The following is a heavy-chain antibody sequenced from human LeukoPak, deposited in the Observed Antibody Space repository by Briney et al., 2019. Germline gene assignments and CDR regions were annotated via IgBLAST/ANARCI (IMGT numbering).Heavy chain of an antibody. CDR1: GGTFSSYA. CDR3: AREDSGSNWFDP. V-gene: IGHV1-69*04. CDR2: IIPILGIA. J-gene: IGHJ5*02. D-gene: IGHD6-19*01. Sequence: SVKVSCKTSGGTFSSYAISWVRQAPGQGLEWMGRIIPILGIANYAQKFQGRVTITADKSTSTAYMELSSLRSEDTAVYYCAREDSGSNWFDPWGQGTLVTVSS.